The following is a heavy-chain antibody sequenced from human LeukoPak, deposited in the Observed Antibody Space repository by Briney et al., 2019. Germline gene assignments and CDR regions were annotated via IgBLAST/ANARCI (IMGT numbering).Heavy chain of an antibody. CDR1: GGSFSGYY. J-gene: IGHJ4*02. Sequence: PSETLSLTCAVYGGSFSGYYWSWIRQPPGKGLEWIGEINHSGSTNYNPSLKNRVTVSVDTSKNQFSLKLSSVTAADTAVYYCARYGSGNYFDYWGQGTLVTVSS. CDR2: INHSGST. CDR3: ARYGSGNYFDY. V-gene: IGHV4-34*01. D-gene: IGHD3-10*01.